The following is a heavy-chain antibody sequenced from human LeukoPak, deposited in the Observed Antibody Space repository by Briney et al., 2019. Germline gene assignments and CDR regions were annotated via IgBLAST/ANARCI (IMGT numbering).Heavy chain of an antibody. V-gene: IGHV3-74*01. J-gene: IGHJ4*02. CDR2: INSDGSST. D-gene: IGHD3-10*01. CDR3: ARGGVLLWFGELLDQYYFDY. Sequence: PGRSLRLSCAASGFTFSSYWMHRVRQAPGKGLVWVSRINSDGSSTSYADSVKGRFTISRDNAKNTLYLQMNSLRAEDTAVYYCARGGVLLWFGELLDQYYFDYWGQGTLVTVSS. CDR1: GFTFSSYW.